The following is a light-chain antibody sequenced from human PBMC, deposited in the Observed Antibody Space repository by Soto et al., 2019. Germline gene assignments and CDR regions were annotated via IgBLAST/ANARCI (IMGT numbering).Light chain of an antibody. Sequence: DIVMTQSPDSLAVSLGERATINCKSSQSVLYSSNNKNYLAWYQQKPGQPPKLLIYWAYTRESGVHDRFSGSGSGTDFTLTIRSLQAEDVAVYYCKQYYSTPLTVGGGTKVDI. V-gene: IGKV4-1*01. CDR3: KQYYSTPLT. CDR1: QSVLYSSNNKNY. CDR2: WAY. J-gene: IGKJ4*01.